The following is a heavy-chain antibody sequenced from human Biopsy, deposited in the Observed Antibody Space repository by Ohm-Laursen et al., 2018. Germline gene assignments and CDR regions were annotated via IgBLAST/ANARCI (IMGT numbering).Heavy chain of an antibody. J-gene: IGHJ6*02. CDR1: GFTFNNYG. CDR3: AKDRYNYTPIGGFSMDV. D-gene: IGHD5-18*01. V-gene: IGHV3-30*18. CDR2: IFYDGSNT. Sequence: SLRLSCAVSGFTFNNYGMQWVRQAPGKGLEWVAFIFYDGSNTYYADSVKGRFTISRDNSRDTLYLQMSSLRAEDTAVYYCAKDRYNYTPIGGFSMDVWGQGTTVTVSS.